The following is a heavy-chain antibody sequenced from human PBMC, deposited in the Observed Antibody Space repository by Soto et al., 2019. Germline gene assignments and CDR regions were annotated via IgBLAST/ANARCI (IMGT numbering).Heavy chain of an antibody. V-gene: IGHV5-51*01. CDR2: IHPGDSDT. CDR1: EYSFTSSW. CDR3: VRPGVVDGNIDY. J-gene: IGHJ4*02. Sequence: GESLKISCKVSEYSFTSSWIGWVRLMPGKGLEWMGIIHPGDSDTRYSPSFQNQGTISTDKSISTVHLQWSSLQGSDTTMYYCVRPGVVDGNIDYWGQGTLVTVS. D-gene: IGHD6-19*01.